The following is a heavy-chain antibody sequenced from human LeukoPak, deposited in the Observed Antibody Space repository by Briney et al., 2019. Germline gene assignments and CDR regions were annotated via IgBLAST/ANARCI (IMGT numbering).Heavy chain of an antibody. V-gene: IGHV1-3*03. J-gene: IGHJ4*02. D-gene: IGHD4-17*01. CDR1: GYTFISYA. CDR2: INAGNGNT. Sequence: VASVKVSCKASGYTFISYAMHWVRQAPGQRLEWMGWINAGNGNTKYSQEFQGRVTITRDTSASTAYMELSSLRSEDMAVYYCARALYGDQLDYWGQGTLVTVSS. CDR3: ARALYGDQLDY.